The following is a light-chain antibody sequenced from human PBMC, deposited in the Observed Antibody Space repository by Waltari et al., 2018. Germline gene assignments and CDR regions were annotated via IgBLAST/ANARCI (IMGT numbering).Light chain of an antibody. Sequence: IVLTQSPGTLSLSPGGRATLSCRASQSVGGTLAWYQQKPGQAPRLLMYGASIRAPGTPDRFSGTGSGTDFSLTISRLEPEDFAVYYCQHYVRLPATFGQGTKVEIK. V-gene: IGKV3-20*01. CDR3: QHYVRLPAT. CDR1: QSVGGT. J-gene: IGKJ1*01. CDR2: GAS.